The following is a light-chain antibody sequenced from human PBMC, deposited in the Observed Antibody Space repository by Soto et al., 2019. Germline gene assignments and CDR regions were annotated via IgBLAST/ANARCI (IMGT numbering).Light chain of an antibody. J-gene: IGKJ2*01. CDR3: MQALQTSYT. Sequence: DIVMTQSPLSLPVTPGEPASISCRSSQSLLHSNGYKYLDWYLQKPGQSPQLLIYLGSNRASGVPDRFSGSGSGTDFTLKISRVEAEDVGVYYCMQALQTSYTFGQGTKVDSK. V-gene: IGKV2-28*01. CDR2: LGS. CDR1: QSLLHSNGYKY.